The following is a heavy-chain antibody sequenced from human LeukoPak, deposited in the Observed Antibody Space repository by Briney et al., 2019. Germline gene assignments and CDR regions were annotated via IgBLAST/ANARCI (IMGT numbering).Heavy chain of an antibody. CDR2: ISSSSSYT. Sequence: GGSLRLSCAASGFTFSSYSMNWVRQAPGKGLEWVSSISSSSSYTYYADSVKGRFTISRDNAKNSLYLQMNSLRAEDTAVYYCAREAPTSCHDYWGQGTLVTVSS. CDR1: GFTFSSYS. J-gene: IGHJ4*02. D-gene: IGHD2-2*01. V-gene: IGHV3-21*01. CDR3: AREAPTSCHDY.